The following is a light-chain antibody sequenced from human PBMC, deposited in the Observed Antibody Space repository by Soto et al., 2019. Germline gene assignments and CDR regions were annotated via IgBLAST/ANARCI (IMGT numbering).Light chain of an antibody. CDR1: SSNIGSNS. CDR3: AAWDDSLSGVV. CDR2: SNS. Sequence: QSVLTQPPSASGTPGQRVTISCSGSSSNIGSNSVHWYQQLPGTAPKLLIYSNSKRPSGVPERISGSKSGTSASLAISGLRSEDEADYYCAAWDDSLSGVVFGGGTQLTVL. J-gene: IGLJ2*01. V-gene: IGLV1-47*01.